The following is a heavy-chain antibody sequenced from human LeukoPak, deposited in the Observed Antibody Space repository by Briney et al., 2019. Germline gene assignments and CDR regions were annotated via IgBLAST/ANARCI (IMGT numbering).Heavy chain of an antibody. J-gene: IGHJ4*02. V-gene: IGHV3-23*03. CDR1: GFTFSSYW. D-gene: IGHD4/OR15-4a*01. CDR2: IYADFDNT. Sequence: GGSLRLSCAASGFTFSSYWMSWVRQAPGKGLEWVSVIYADFDNTDYADSVKGRFTISRDNSKNTLYLQMNSLRVDDTATYYCARALNRHIGAFEYWGQGALVTVSS. CDR3: ARALNRHIGAFEY.